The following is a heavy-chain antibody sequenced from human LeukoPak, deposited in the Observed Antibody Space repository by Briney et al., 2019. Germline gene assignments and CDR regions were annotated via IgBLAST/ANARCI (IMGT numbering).Heavy chain of an antibody. CDR1: GYSISSSSYY. CDR3: ARSWFSTGPADY. V-gene: IGHV4-39*01. D-gene: IGHD6-13*01. CDR2: IFHSGST. J-gene: IGHJ4*02. Sequence: SETLSLTCTVSGYSISSSSYYWGWIRQPPGKGLEWIGSIFHSGSTYYNPSLKSRVTISVDTSKNQFSLKLTSVTAADTAVYYCARSWFSTGPADYWGQGTLVTVSS.